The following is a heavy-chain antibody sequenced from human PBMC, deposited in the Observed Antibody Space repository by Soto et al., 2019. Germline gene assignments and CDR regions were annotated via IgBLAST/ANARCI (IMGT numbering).Heavy chain of an antibody. Sequence: ASVKVSCKVSGYTLTELSMHWVRQAPGKGLEWMGGFDPEDGETIYAQKFQGRVTMTEDTSTDTAYMELSSLRSEDTAVYYCATLLRYCSSTSCFVWFDPWGQGTLVTVSS. CDR2: FDPEDGET. D-gene: IGHD2-2*01. CDR1: GYTLTELS. J-gene: IGHJ5*02. V-gene: IGHV1-24*01. CDR3: ATLLRYCSSTSCFVWFDP.